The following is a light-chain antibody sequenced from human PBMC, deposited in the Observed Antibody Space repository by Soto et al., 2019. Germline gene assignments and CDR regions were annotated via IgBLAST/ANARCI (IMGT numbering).Light chain of an antibody. CDR3: SSYAGSNIWV. CDR2: DVS. V-gene: IGLV2-8*01. Sequence: QAVLTQPPSASGSPGQSVTISCTGTNSDVGGYNYVSWYQQHPGKAPRLMIYDVSERPSGVPDRFSGSKSGNTASLTVSGLQAEDEADYYCSSYAGSNIWVFGGGTKVTVL. CDR1: NSDVGGYNY. J-gene: IGLJ3*02.